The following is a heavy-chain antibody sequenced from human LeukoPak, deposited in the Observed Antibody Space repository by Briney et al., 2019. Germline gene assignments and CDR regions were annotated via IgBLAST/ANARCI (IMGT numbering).Heavy chain of an antibody. CDR1: GFTFSSYW. D-gene: IGHD5-18*01. Sequence: GGSLRLSCAASGFTFSSYWMSWVRQAPGKGLEWVANIKQDGSEKYYVDSVKGRFTISRDNAKNSLYLQMNSLRAEDTAVYYCARVAGYSYGERYFDLWGRGTLVTVSS. J-gene: IGHJ2*01. V-gene: IGHV3-7*01. CDR3: ARVAGYSYGERYFDL. CDR2: IKQDGSEK.